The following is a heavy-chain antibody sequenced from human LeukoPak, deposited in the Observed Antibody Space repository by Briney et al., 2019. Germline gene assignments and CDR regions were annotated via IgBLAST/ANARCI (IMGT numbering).Heavy chain of an antibody. CDR2: ISGSGGST. D-gene: IGHD3-22*01. CDR1: GFTFSSYA. Sequence: PGGSLRLSCAASGFTFSSYAMSWVRQAPGKGLEWVSAISGSGGSTYYADSVKGRFTISRDNSKNTLYLQMNSLRAEDTAVYYCAKELWYYYDSSGYYSQSFDYWGQGTLVTVSS. CDR3: AKELWYYYDSSGYYSQSFDY. V-gene: IGHV3-23*01. J-gene: IGHJ4*02.